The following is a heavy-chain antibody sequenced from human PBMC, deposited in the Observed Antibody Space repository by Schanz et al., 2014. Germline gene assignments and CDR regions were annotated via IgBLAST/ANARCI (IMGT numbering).Heavy chain of an antibody. J-gene: IGHJ4*02. D-gene: IGHD3-22*01. CDR3: AKSYDTSGYSGFDY. V-gene: IGHV3-30*18. CDR1: GFTFSSHS. Sequence: VHLVESGGGFVQPGGSLRLSCAASGFTFSSHSMNWVRQAPGQGLEWVAVISYHGSERYYADSVKGRFTISRDNSKNTLYLQMNSLRTEDTAVYFCAKSYDTSGYSGFDYWGQGTLVTVSS. CDR2: ISYHGSER.